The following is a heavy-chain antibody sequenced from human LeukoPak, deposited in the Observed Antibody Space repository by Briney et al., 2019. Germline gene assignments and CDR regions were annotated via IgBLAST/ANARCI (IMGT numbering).Heavy chain of an antibody. CDR3: AREDVETVRVGFFEN. D-gene: IGHD5-18*01. J-gene: IGHJ4*02. Sequence: PSETLSLTCTVSGDSFSSNGFYWAWIRQPPGKRLEWIGSISYRGNTWYNPSLKSRVTISVDTSKNQFSLNLSSVTAADTAVFYCAREDVETVRVGFFENWSQGTLVIVSS. V-gene: IGHV4-39*07. CDR2: ISYRGNT. CDR1: GDSFSSNGFY.